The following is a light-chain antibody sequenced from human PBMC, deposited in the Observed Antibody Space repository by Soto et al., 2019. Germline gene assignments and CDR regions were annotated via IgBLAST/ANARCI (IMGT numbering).Light chain of an antibody. J-gene: IGLJ1*01. CDR3: SSYTTSQSYV. V-gene: IGLV2-14*01. Sequence: QSALTQPASVSGSPGQSITISCTGTSSDVGLYDYVSWYQQHPGKAPQLLIYAVSNRPSGVSTRFSGSKSGNTASLIISGLQAEDEGDYYCSSYTTSQSYVFGTGTKVTVL. CDR2: AVS. CDR1: SSDVGLYDY.